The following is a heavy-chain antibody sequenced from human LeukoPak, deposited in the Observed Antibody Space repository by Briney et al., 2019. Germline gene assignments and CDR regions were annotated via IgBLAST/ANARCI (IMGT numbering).Heavy chain of an antibody. CDR1: GFTFRDYT. CDR2: ISKSGTYI. J-gene: IGHJ6*02. CDR3: ARDPYTGWQQLVGPVWYGMDV. Sequence: GGSLRLSCAASGFTFRDYTMNWVRQAPGKGLEWVSAISKSGTYIKYADSVKGRFTVSRDNAKNSLFLQMNSLRVEDTAVYYCARDPYTGWQQLVGPVWYGMDVWGQGTTVTVSS. V-gene: IGHV3-21*01. D-gene: IGHD6-13*01.